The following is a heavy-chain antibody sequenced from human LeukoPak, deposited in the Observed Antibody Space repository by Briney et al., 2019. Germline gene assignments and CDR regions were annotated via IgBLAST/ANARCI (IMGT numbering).Heavy chain of an antibody. CDR3: ARAGEGGSYDY. CDR1: GYTFTGYY. Sequence: ASVKVSCKASGYTFTGYYMHWVRQAPGQGLEWMGWISAYNGNTNYAQKLQGRVTMTTDTSTSTAYMELRSLRSDDTAVYYCARAGEGGSYDYWGQGTLVTVSS. J-gene: IGHJ4*02. D-gene: IGHD1-26*01. V-gene: IGHV1-18*04. CDR2: ISAYNGNT.